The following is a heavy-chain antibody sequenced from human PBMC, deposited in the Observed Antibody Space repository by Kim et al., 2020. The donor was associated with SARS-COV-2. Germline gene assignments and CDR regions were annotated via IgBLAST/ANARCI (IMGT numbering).Heavy chain of an antibody. CDR3: ARADRLLRYFDWLLLPFDP. Sequence: SETLSLTCTVSGGSISSYYWSWIRQPPGKGLEWIGYIYYSGSTNYNPSLKSRVTISVDTSKNQFSLKLSSVTAADTAVYYCARADRLLRYFDWLLLPFDPWSQGTLVTVSS. J-gene: IGHJ5*02. CDR2: IYYSGST. D-gene: IGHD3-9*01. CDR1: GGSISSYY. V-gene: IGHV4-59*01.